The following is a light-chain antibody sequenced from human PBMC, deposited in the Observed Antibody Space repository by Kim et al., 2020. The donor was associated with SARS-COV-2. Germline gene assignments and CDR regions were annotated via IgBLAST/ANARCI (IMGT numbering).Light chain of an antibody. Sequence: SYELTQPPSVSVAPGKTARASCGGNSIGSKSVHWYQQKSGQAPVLVIYYDSDRPSGIPERFSGSNSGNTAPLTISRVEAGDEADYYCQVWDSSSDHRVVF. CDR2: YDS. CDR3: QVWDSSSDHRVV. CDR1: SIGSKS. J-gene: IGLJ2*01. V-gene: IGLV3-21*04.